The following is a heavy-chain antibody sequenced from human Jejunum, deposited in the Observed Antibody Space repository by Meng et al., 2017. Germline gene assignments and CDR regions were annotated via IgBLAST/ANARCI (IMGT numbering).Heavy chain of an antibody. Sequence: QVQLLQYGAEEKKLGASVKASCKASGYTFTSQAMNWVRQAPGQGLEWMGWINTNTGNPRYAQGFTGRFVFSLDTSVSTAYLQITSLKAEDTAVYYCARDLTYGFLEWGQGTLVTVSS. V-gene: IGHV7-4-1*02. CDR1: GYTFTSQA. D-gene: IGHD3-3*01. J-gene: IGHJ4*02. CDR2: INTNTGNP. CDR3: ARDLTYGFLE.